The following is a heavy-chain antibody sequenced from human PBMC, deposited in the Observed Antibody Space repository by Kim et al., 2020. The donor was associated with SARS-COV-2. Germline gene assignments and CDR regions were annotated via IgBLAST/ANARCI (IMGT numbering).Heavy chain of an antibody. CDR2: ISYDGSNK. V-gene: IGHV3-30*18. D-gene: IGHD1-26*01. Sequence: GGSLRLSCAASGFTFSSYGMHWVRQAPGKGLEWVAVISYDGSNKYYADSVKGRFTISRDNSKNTLYLQMNSLRAEDTAVYYCAKTTNEWELLAFDYWGQGTLVTVSS. CDR1: GFTFSSYG. CDR3: AKTTNEWELLAFDY. J-gene: IGHJ4*02.